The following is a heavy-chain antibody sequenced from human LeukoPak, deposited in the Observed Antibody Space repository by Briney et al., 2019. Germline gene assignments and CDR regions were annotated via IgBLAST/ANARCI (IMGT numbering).Heavy chain of an antibody. CDR2: INSDGSGT. J-gene: IGHJ4*02. Sequence: GGSLRLSCAASGFTFSSYWMHWVRQAPGKGLVWVSYINSDGSGTFYVDSVKGRFTISRDNAKNTLYLEMNSLRAEDTAVYYCARGGDAYRARGLDYWGQGTLVTVSS. CDR3: ARGGDAYRARGLDY. D-gene: IGHD5-24*01. CDR1: GFTFSSYW. V-gene: IGHV3-74*01.